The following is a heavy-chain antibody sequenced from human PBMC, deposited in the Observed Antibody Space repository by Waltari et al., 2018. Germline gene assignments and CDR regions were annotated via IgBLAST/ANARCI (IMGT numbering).Heavy chain of an antibody. CDR1: GFTFSDHY. J-gene: IGHJ4*02. Sequence: EVQLVESGGGLVQPGGSLRLSCATSGFTFSDHYIDWVRQAPGKGLEGVGRSKNKRGNYAIEYAASVRGRFIISRDDARKSLILQMNSLTTEDTAVYYWASRHYGSSDYWGQGTLVTVSS. D-gene: IGHD1-26*01. V-gene: IGHV3-72*01. CDR3: ASRHYGSSDY. CDR2: SKNKRGNYAI.